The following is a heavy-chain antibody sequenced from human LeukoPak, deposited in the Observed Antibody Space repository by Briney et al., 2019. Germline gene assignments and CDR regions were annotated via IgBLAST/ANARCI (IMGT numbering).Heavy chain of an antibody. D-gene: IGHD6-19*01. J-gene: IGHJ3*02. CDR1: GGSISSGSYY. CDR3: AREGWQWLVHAFDI. CDR2: IYTSGST. Sequence: SGTLSLTCTVSGGSISSGSYYWSWIRQPAGKGLEWIGRIYTSGSTNYNPSLKSRVTISVDTSKNQFFLKLSSVTAADTAVYYCAREGWQWLVHAFDIWGQGTMVTVSS. V-gene: IGHV4-61*02.